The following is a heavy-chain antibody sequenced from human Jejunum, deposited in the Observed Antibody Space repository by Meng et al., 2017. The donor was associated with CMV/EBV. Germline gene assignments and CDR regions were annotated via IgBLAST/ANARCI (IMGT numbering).Heavy chain of an antibody. Sequence: CTVSGGSISTYYWNCIRQPPGMGLEWIGYTYYNGRFNYNASLRNRVTISLDTSRKQLSLKLTSVTAADTAVYYCVRDPSPLGWFDPWGQGILVTVSS. J-gene: IGHJ5*02. V-gene: IGHV4-59*01. CDR2: TYYNGRF. CDR3: VRDPSPLGWFDP. D-gene: IGHD3-10*01. CDR1: GGSISTYY.